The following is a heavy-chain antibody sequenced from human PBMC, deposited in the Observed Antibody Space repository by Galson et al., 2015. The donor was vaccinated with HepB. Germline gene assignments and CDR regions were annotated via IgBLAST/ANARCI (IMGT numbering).Heavy chain of an antibody. CDR3: AREVIAPTATEDAFDV. Sequence: TLSLTCTVSGGSITTDNYFWSWIRQHPEKGLEWIGYIHCGGGAHYNPSLKSRATLSVDTPESQFSLTLNSVTAADTAVYYCAREVIAPTATEDAFDVWGQGVMVTVSS. V-gene: IGHV4-31*03. CDR1: GGSITTDNYF. D-gene: IGHD3-10*01. CDR2: IHCGGGA. J-gene: IGHJ3*01.